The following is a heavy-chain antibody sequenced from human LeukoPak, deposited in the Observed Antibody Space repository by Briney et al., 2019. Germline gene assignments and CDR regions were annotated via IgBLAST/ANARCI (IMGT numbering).Heavy chain of an antibody. V-gene: IGHV4-59*01. J-gene: IGHJ4*02. CDR2: IYYSGST. CDR3: AREPRGSGSYCNGGFDY. D-gene: IGHD3-10*01. Sequence: SETLSLTCTVSGGSISSYYWSWIRQPPGKGLEWIGYIYYSGSTNYNPSLKSRVTISVDTSKNQFSLKLSSVTAADTAVYYCAREPRGSGSYCNGGFDYWGQGTLVTVSS. CDR1: GGSISSYY.